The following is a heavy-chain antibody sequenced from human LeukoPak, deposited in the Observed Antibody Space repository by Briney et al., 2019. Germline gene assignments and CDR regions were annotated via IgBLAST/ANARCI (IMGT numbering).Heavy chain of an antibody. CDR1: GGTLYSHY. Sequence: SETLSLTCTVSGGTLYSHYWTWVRQTAGKGVEWIGRLYHGLRPNYHPSLRRRVTMSVDTSKNQFALKLSAVTAADTAVYYCARLKFYDSTGYSPVLYIYLWGKGTTVTVSS. D-gene: IGHD3-22*01. V-gene: IGHV4-4*07. J-gene: IGHJ6*03. CDR3: ARLKFYDSTGYSPVLYIYL. CDR2: LYHGLRP.